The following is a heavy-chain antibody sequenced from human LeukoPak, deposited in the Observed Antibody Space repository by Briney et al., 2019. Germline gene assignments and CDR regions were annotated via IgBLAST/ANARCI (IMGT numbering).Heavy chain of an antibody. Sequence: ASVKVSCEASGHTFTSYDFNWVRQATGQRPEWMGWMSPNSGDTGYAQKFQDRVTMTRNTSISTAYMELSSLRSDDTAVYYCARGPPNWGYDYWGPGTLVTVSS. CDR1: GHTFTSYD. J-gene: IGHJ4*02. D-gene: IGHD7-27*01. CDR2: MSPNSGDT. CDR3: ARGPPNWGYDY. V-gene: IGHV1-8*01.